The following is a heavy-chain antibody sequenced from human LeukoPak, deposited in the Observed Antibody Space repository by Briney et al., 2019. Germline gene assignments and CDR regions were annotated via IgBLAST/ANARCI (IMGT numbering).Heavy chain of an antibody. J-gene: IGHJ4*02. CDR2: IYYSGST. D-gene: IGHD1-26*01. Sequence: SETLSLTCAVSGYSISSSNWWGWIRQPPGKGLEWIGYIYYSGSTYYNPSLKSRVTMSVDTSKNQFSLKLSSVTAVDTAVYYCARRGGSYNFDYWGQGTLVTVSS. V-gene: IGHV4-28*01. CDR1: GYSISSSNW. CDR3: ARRGGSYNFDY.